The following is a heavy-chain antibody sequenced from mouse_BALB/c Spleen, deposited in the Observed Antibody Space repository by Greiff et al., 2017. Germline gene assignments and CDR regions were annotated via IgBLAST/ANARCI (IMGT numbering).Heavy chain of an antibody. J-gene: IGHJ4*01. CDR3: AREGGYYGSA. V-gene: IGHV5-12-2*01. CDR1: GFTFSSYT. D-gene: IGHD1-1*01. Sequence: EVMLVESGGGLVQPGGSLKLSCAASGFTFSSYTMSWVRQTPEKRLEWVAYISNGGGSTYYPDTVKGRFTISRDNAKNTLYLQMSSLKSEDTAMYYCAREGGYYGSAWGQGTSVTVSS. CDR2: ISNGGGST.